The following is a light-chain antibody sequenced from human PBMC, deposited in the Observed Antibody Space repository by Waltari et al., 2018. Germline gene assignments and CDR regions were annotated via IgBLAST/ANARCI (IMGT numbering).Light chain of an antibody. CDR3: QHYVRLPVT. V-gene: IGKV3-20*01. CDR1: QSVSRA. J-gene: IGKJ1*01. Sequence: EIVLTQSPGTLSLSPGERVILSCRVSQSVSRALAWYQQKPGQAPRLLIYGASNRATGIPDRFSGSGSGRDFSLTISRLEPEDFAVYYCQHYVRLPVTFGQGTKVEIK. CDR2: GAS.